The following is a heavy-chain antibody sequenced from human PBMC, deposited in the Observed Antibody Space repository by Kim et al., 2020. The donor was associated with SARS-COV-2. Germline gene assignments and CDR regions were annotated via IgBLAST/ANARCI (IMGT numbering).Heavy chain of an antibody. CDR3: AREGRWLQRGAFDY. J-gene: IGHJ4*02. V-gene: IGHV3-33*01. D-gene: IGHD5-12*01. CDR2: IWYDGSNK. Sequence: GGSLRLSCAASGFTFSSYGMHWVRQAPGKGLEWVAVIWYDGSNKYYADSVKGRFTISRDNSKNTLYLQMNSLRAEDTAVYYCAREGRWLQRGAFDYWGQGTLVTVSS. CDR1: GFTFSSYG.